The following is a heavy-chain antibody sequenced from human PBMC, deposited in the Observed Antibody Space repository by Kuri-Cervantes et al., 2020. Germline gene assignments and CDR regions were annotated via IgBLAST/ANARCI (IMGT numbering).Heavy chain of an antibody. J-gene: IGHJ6*03. D-gene: IGHD2-15*01. Sequence: SETLSLTCTVSGGSINISTYYWAWIRQPPGKGLEWIGTIYYTGNTYYSPSLKSRVTISVDTSKNQFFLKLSSVTAADTALYYCATALRGYCSGGSCYTLGVYYMDVWGKGTTVTVSS. V-gene: IGHV4-39*07. CDR2: IYYTGNT. CDR3: ATALRGYCSGGSCYTLGVYYMDV. CDR1: GGSINISTYY.